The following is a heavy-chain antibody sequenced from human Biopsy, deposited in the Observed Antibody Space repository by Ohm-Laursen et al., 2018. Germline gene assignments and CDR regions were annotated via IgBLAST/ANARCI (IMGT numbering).Heavy chain of an antibody. Sequence: GASVKVSCKASGGTFSNYAISWVRQAPGEGLEWMGGINPMFGTAKYAQRFQGRVTITADKSTSTADMELSSLRSDDTAVYYCARSFGVVINFEHNWFDPWGQGTLVTVSS. V-gene: IGHV1-69*06. CDR3: ARSFGVVINFEHNWFDP. J-gene: IGHJ5*02. CDR1: GGTFSNYA. CDR2: INPMFGTA. D-gene: IGHD3-3*01.